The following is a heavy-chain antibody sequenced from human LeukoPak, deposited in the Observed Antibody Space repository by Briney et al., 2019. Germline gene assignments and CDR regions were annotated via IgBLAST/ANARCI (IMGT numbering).Heavy chain of an antibody. CDR3: SRGVGATDS. CDR2: ITSDGSST. J-gene: IGHJ4*02. CDR1: GFTFSRHW. V-gene: IGHV3-74*01. D-gene: IGHD1-26*01. Sequence: GGSLSLFCTASGFTFSRHWMHWVRQAPGKGLVWGSSITSDGSSTSHAEFVKSRFTISRDNAKNTLYLQMNSLRAEDTAVYYCSRGVGATDSWGQGTLVTVSS.